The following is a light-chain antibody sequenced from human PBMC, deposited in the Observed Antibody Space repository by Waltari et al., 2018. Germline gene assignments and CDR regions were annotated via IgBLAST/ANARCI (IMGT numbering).Light chain of an antibody. V-gene: IGLV3-25*03. Sequence: SYELTQPPSVSVSPGQTARITCSGDALPKQHAYWYQQKPGQAPVLVIYKDSERPSGIPERCSGSSSGTTVTLTISGVQAEDEVDYYCQSADSSGTNVVFGGGTKLTVL. J-gene: IGLJ2*01. CDR3: QSADSSGTNVV. CDR1: ALPKQH. CDR2: KDS.